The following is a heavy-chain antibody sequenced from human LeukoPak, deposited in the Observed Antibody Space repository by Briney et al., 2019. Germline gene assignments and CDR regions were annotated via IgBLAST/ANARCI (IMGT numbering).Heavy chain of an antibody. V-gene: IGHV3-9*01. CDR1: GFTFDDYA. CDR3: AKANLGAYYDSSGLPGAFDI. D-gene: IGHD3-22*01. Sequence: PGRSLRLSCAASGFTFDDYAMHWVRQAPGKGLEWVSGISWNSGSIGYADSVKGRFTISRDNAKNSLYLQMNSLRAEDTALYYCAKANLGAYYDSSGLPGAFDIWGQGTMVTVSS. CDR2: ISWNSGSI. J-gene: IGHJ3*02.